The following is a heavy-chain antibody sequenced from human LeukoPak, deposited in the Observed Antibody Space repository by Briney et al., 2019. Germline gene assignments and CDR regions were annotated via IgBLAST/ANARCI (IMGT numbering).Heavy chain of an antibody. V-gene: IGHV1-18*01. J-gene: IGHJ6*02. CDR2: ISAYNGNT. CDR1: GYTFTSHG. D-gene: IGHD2-2*01. CDR3: AVVPADMYYGMDV. Sequence: ASVKVSCKASGYTFTSHGISWVRQAPGQGLEWMGWISAYNGNTNYAQKLQGRVTMTTDTSTSTAYMELRSLRSDDTAVYYCAVVPADMYYGMDVWGQGTTVTVSS.